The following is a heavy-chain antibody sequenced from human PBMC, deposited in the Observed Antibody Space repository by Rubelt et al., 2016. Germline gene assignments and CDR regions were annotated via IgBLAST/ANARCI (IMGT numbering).Heavy chain of an antibody. V-gene: IGHV4-34*12. CDR2: FIDGGST. Sequence: QVQLQQWGAGLLRSSETLSLTCAVYGGSFSGYYWSWIRQPPGKGLEWIGEFIDGGSTNYNPSLKSRVTISVDTSKNQFSPQRGSVTAADTAVYWCAKAGDFWRGYRFDYWGQGTLVTVSS. CDR3: AKAGDFWRGYRFDY. D-gene: IGHD3-3*01. J-gene: IGHJ4*02. CDR1: GGSFSGYY.